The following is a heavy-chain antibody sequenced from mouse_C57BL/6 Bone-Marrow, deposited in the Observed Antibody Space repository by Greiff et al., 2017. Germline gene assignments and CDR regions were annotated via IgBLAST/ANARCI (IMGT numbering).Heavy chain of an antibody. D-gene: IGHD1-1*01. J-gene: IGHJ3*01. CDR2: IDPETGGT. V-gene: IGHV1-15*01. Sequence: VKLMESGAELVRPGASVTLSCKASGYTFTDYEMHWVKQTPVHGLEWIGAIDPETGGTAYNQKFKGKAILTADKSSSTAYMELRSLTSEDSAVYYCSLWRGFAYGGQGTLVTVSA. CDR1: GYTFTDYE. CDR3: SLWRGFAY.